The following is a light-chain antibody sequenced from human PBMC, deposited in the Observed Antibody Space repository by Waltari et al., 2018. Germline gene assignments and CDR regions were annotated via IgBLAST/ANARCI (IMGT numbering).Light chain of an antibody. V-gene: IGLV2-14*01. Sequence: QSALTQPASVSGSPGQSLTISCTGTSSDVGGYNYFSWYQQHPGKAPKLIIYEVSHRPPGVSNRFSGSKSGNTASLAIAGIQAEDEADYYCSSYTSSSTLVFGGGTKLTVL. CDR1: SSDVGGYNY. CDR3: SSYTSSSTLV. J-gene: IGLJ2*01. CDR2: EVS.